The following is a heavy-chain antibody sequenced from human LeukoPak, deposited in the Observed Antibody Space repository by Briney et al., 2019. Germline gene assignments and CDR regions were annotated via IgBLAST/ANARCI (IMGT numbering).Heavy chain of an antibody. CDR2: INWNGGST. D-gene: IGHD3-10*01. CDR1: GFTFDDYG. CDR3: ARGSGSYYDLSFDF. V-gene: IGHV3-20*04. Sequence: GGSLRLSCAASGFTFDDYGMSWVRQAPGKGLERVSGINWNGGSTGYADSVKGRFTISRDNAKNSLYLQMNGPRADDTALYYCARGSGSYYDLSFDFWGQGTLVTVSS. J-gene: IGHJ4*02.